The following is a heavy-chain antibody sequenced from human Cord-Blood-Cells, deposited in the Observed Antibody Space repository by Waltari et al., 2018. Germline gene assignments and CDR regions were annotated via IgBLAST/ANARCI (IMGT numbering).Heavy chain of an antibody. Sequence: EVQLVESGGGLVQPGGSLRLSCAAPGFTLSSYSMNWVRQAPGKGLEWVSYISSSSSTIYYADSVKGRFTISRDNAKNSLYLQMNSLRAEDTAVYYCARGRGSSGMDVWGQGTTVTVSS. D-gene: IGHD6-6*01. CDR1: GFTLSSYS. CDR2: ISSSSSTI. CDR3: ARGRGSSGMDV. J-gene: IGHJ6*02. V-gene: IGHV3-48*01.